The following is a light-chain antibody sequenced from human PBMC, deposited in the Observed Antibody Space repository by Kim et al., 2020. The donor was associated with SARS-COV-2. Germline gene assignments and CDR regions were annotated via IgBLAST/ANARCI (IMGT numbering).Light chain of an antibody. Sequence: EIVLTQSPAALSLSPGERAILSCRASQSITSFLAWYQQKPGQAPRLLIYDASNRATGIPDRFSGSGSGRDFTLTISSLEPEDFAVYYCQQRTNWPPGRFTFGPGTKVDIK. J-gene: IGKJ3*01. CDR2: DAS. CDR3: QQRTNWPPGRFT. CDR1: QSITSF. V-gene: IGKV3-11*02.